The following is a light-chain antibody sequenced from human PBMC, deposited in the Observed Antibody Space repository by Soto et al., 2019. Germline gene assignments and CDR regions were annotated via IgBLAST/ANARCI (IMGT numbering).Light chain of an antibody. J-gene: IGKJ1*01. CDR3: QQYGSSPGT. CDR1: QSVSSSY. CDR2: GAS. Sequence: EIVLTQSPGTLSLSPGERATLSCRASQSVSSSYLAWYQQKPGQAPRLLIYGASSRATGIPDRFSGSGSGPDFTLTISILEPEDFALYYCQQYGSSPGTFGQGTKVEIK. V-gene: IGKV3-20*01.